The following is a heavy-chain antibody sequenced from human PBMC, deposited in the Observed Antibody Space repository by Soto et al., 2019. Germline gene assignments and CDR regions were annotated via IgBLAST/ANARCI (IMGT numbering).Heavy chain of an antibody. J-gene: IGHJ4*03. D-gene: IGHD2-2*01. CDR2: IYYSGNT. Sequence: ETLSLTCTVSGGAISSGGYYWSWIRQPQGKGLEWIGYIYYSGNTKNNPSLMRRVTISVDTSKNQFSLKMSPVTAADTAVYYCARHSSTARSVFDSWGQRSLVTVSS. CDR3: ARHSSTARSVFDS. CDR1: GGAISSGGYY. V-gene: IGHV4-61*08.